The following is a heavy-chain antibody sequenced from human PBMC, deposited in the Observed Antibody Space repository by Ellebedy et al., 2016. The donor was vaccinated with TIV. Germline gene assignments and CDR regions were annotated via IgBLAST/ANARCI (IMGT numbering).Heavy chain of an antibody. Sequence: GSLRLSXTVSGGSVRRYYLHWIRQPPGQGLEWIGYVFFSGSTKYNPSLKSRVTISVDTSTNQLSLKLNSVTAADTAVYYCATSQYCGGDCFLDHWGQGTLVTVAS. J-gene: IGHJ4*02. CDR3: ATSQYCGGDCFLDH. CDR2: VFFSGST. V-gene: IGHV4-59*02. D-gene: IGHD2-21*02. CDR1: GGSVRRYY.